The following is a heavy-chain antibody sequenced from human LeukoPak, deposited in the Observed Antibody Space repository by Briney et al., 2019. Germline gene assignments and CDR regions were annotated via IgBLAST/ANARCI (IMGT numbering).Heavy chain of an antibody. CDR3: ARDLYGGNGFDP. CDR1: GFTFSSYA. D-gene: IGHD4-23*01. Sequence: GRSLRLSCAASGFTFSSYAMPWVRQAPGQGLEWMGIINPSGGSTSYAQKFQGRVTMTRDTSTSTVYMELSSLRSEDTAVYYCARDLYGGNGFDPWGQGTLVTVSS. V-gene: IGHV1-46*01. J-gene: IGHJ5*02. CDR2: INPSGGST.